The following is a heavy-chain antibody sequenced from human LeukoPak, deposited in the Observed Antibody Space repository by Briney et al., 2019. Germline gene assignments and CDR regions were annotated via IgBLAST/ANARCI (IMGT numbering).Heavy chain of an antibody. CDR3: AKDRALLWFGELLYKPDAFDI. D-gene: IGHD3-10*01. J-gene: IGHJ3*02. Sequence: GGSLRLSCAASGFTFSSYAMSWVRQAPGKGLEWVSAISGSGGSTYYADSVKGRFTISRDNSKNTLYLQMNSLRAEDTAVYYCAKDRALLWFGELLYKPDAFDIWGQGTMVTVSS. CDR1: GFTFSSYA. CDR2: ISGSGGST. V-gene: IGHV3-23*01.